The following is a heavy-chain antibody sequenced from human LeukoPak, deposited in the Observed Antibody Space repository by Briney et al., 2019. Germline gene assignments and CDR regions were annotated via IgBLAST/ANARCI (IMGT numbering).Heavy chain of an antibody. J-gene: IGHJ4*02. CDR3: ARGFRNGPFDC. V-gene: IGHV3-48*04. CDR1: GFTFSSYA. CDR2: ISGSGTTI. D-gene: IGHD2-8*01. Sequence: GGSLRLSCAASGFTFSSYAMSWVRQAPGKGLEWLSYISGSGTTIYYADSVKGRFTISRDNAKNSHFLQMNSLRVEDTALYYCARGFRNGPFDCWGQGTLVTVSS.